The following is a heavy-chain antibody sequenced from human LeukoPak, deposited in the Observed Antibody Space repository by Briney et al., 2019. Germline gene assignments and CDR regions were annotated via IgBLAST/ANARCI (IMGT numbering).Heavy chain of an antibody. CDR3: ARARLPPGLFDP. J-gene: IGHJ5*02. D-gene: IGHD5-18*01. V-gene: IGHV4-59*01. CDR1: GGSISSYY. CDR2: IYCSGST. Sequence: PSETLSLTCTVSGGSISSYYWSWIRQPPGKGLEWIGYIYCSGSTNYNPSLKSRVTISVDTSKNQFSLKLSSVTAADTAVYYCARARLPPGLFDPWGQGTLVTVSS.